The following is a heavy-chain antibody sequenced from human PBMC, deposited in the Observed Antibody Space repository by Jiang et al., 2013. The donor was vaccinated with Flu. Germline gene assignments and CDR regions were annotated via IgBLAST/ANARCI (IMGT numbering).Heavy chain of an antibody. V-gene: IGHV4-39*01. CDR2: INYSGGS. D-gene: IGHD3-16*01. Sequence: GSGLVKPSETLSLTCTVSGGSISRNTYYWGWIRQPPGKGLEWIGSINYSGGSYYNPSLRSRVTVSVDTSKNQFSLNLRSVTAADTAVYYCARHAGVAALFRRQGGYFDYWGQGTLVTVSS. CDR1: GGSISRNTYY. CDR3: ARHAGVAALFRRQGGYFDY. J-gene: IGHJ4*02.